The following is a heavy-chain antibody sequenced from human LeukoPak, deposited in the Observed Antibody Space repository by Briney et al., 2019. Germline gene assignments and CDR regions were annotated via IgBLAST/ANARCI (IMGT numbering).Heavy chain of an antibody. CDR3: GRGDASMATGFNY. Sequence: GESLKISCQTSGFTCTYYWIGWPRQMPGKGLEWMGIIYPGDSDTKYSPSFRGQVTMSADKSTNTAYLQWGSLKASDTAMYFCGRGDASMATGFNYWGQGTLVTVSS. CDR2: IYPGDSDT. J-gene: IGHJ4*02. CDR1: GFTCTYYW. D-gene: IGHD6-6*01. V-gene: IGHV5-51*01.